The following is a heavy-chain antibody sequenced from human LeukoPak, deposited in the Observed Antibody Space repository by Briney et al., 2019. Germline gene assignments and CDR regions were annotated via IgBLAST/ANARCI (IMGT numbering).Heavy chain of an antibody. J-gene: IGHJ5*02. CDR3: ARLICIAAAGIFWFDP. CDR2: IKQDGSEK. V-gene: IGHV3-7*01. Sequence: AGGSLRLSCAASGFTFSRYWMSWVRQAPGKGLEWVANIKQDGSEKYYVDSVKGRFTISRDNAKNSLYLQMNSLRAEDTAVYYCARLICIAAAGIFWFDPWGQGTLVTVSS. D-gene: IGHD6-13*01. CDR1: GFTFSRYW.